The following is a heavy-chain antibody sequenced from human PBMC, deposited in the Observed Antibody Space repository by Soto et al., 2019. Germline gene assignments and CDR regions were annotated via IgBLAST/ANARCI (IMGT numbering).Heavy chain of an antibody. J-gene: IGHJ6*02. CDR1: GFTFSTYG. Sequence: GSLRPSCAASGFTFSTYGIHWVRQAPGKGLEWVAIIWYDGSSKYYADSVKGRFTISRDNSKNTLYLQMNSLRAEDTAIYYCARDRSSSDYYGMDVWGQGTTVTVYS. D-gene: IGHD2-2*01. CDR2: IWYDGSSK. CDR3: ARDRSSSDYYGMDV. V-gene: IGHV3-33*01.